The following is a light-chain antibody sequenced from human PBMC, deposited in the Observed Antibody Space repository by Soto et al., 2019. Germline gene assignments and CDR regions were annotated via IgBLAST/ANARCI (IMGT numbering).Light chain of an antibody. Sequence: EIVLTQSPGTLSLSPGERATLSCRASQSVSSSYLAWYQQKPGQAPRHLIYGASSRATGIPDRFSGSGSGTDFTLTISRLEPEDFAVYYCQQYGSSSSTFGGGTKVEIK. CDR2: GAS. V-gene: IGKV3-20*01. CDR3: QQYGSSSST. J-gene: IGKJ4*01. CDR1: QSVSSSY.